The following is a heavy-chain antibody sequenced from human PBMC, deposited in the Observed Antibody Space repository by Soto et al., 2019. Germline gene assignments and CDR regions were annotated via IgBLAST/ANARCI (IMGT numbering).Heavy chain of an antibody. J-gene: IGHJ4*02. CDR1: GFTVSSNY. CDR3: ARWCAGLGYSFDY. V-gene: IGHV3-66*01. D-gene: IGHD3-16*01. Sequence: EVQLVESGGGLVQPGGSLRLSCAASGFTVSSNYMSWVRQAPGKGLEWVSVIYSGGSTYYADSVKGRFTISRDNSKNKLYLQMNSLRAEDTAVYYCARWCAGLGYSFDYWGQGTLVTVSS. CDR2: IYSGGST.